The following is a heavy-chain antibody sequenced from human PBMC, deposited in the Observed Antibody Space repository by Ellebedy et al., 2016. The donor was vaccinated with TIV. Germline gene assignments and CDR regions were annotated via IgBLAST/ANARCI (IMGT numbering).Heavy chain of an antibody. D-gene: IGHD2-2*01. J-gene: IGHJ3*02. V-gene: IGHV3-23*01. CDR2: ISGSGGST. CDR3: ARDGGDIVVVPAAKDAFDI. CDR1: GFTFSSYA. Sequence: GGSLRLXCAASGFTFSSYAMSWVRQAPGKGLEWVSAISGSGGSTYYADSVKGRFTISRDNSKNTLYLQMNSLRAEDTAVYYCARDGGDIVVVPAAKDAFDIWGQGTMVTVSS.